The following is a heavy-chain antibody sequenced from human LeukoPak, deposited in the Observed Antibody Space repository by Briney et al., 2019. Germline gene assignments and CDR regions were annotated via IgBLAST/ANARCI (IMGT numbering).Heavy chain of an antibody. CDR1: GGTFSSYA. Sequence: ASVKVSCKASGGTFSSYAISWVRQAPGQGLEWMGGIIPIFGTANYAQRFQGRVTITADESTSTAYMELSSLRSEDTAVYYCARELYDSSGCNLGNDAFDIWGQGTMVTVSS. V-gene: IGHV1-69*13. J-gene: IGHJ3*02. CDR3: ARELYDSSGCNLGNDAFDI. CDR2: IIPIFGTA. D-gene: IGHD3-22*01.